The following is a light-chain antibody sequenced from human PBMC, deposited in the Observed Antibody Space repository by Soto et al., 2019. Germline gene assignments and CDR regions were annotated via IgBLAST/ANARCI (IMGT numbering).Light chain of an antibody. CDR3: QQLSSYPNT. CDR1: QGISSY. J-gene: IGKJ5*01. V-gene: IGKV1-9*01. Sequence: DIQLTQSPSFLSASVGDRVTITCRASQGISSYLAWYQQKPGKAPKLLIYTASTLQSGVPSRFSGSGSGTEFTLTISSPQPEDFATDYCQQLSSYPNTFGQGTRLEIK. CDR2: TAS.